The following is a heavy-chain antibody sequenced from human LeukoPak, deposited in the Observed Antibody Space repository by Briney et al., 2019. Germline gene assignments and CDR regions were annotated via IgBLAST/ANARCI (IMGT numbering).Heavy chain of an antibody. CDR1: GGSFSGYY. J-gene: IGHJ4*02. V-gene: IGHV4-34*01. CDR2: INHSGST. CDR3: ARGVNWNSRIFDY. D-gene: IGHD1-1*01. Sequence: PSETLSLTCAVYGGSFSGYYWSWIRQPPGRGLEWIGEINHSGSTNYNPSLKSRVTISVDTSKNQFSLKLSSVTAADTAVYYCARGVNWNSRIFDYWGQGTLVTVSS.